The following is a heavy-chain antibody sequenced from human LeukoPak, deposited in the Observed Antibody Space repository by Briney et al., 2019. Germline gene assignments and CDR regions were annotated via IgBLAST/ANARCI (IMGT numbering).Heavy chain of an antibody. CDR3: ARAGPGYCSSTSCYTADYYYYGMDV. CDR1: GFTFSSYG. D-gene: IGHD2-2*02. J-gene: IGHJ6*02. CDR2: IWYDGSNK. V-gene: IGHV3-33*01. Sequence: GGSLRLSCAASGFTFSSYGMHWVRQAPGKGLEWVAVIWYDGSNKYYADSVKGRFTISRDNSKNTLYLQMNSLRAEDTAVYYCARAGPGYCSSTSCYTADYYYYGMDVWGQGTTVTVSS.